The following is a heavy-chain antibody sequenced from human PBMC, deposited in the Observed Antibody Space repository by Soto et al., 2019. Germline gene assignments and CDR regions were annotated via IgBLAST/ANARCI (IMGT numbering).Heavy chain of an antibody. CDR3: AKQLMVRGVVLLFDY. CDR2: ISSSGGST. J-gene: IGHJ4*02. V-gene: IGHV3-23*01. CDR1: GFSFSSYA. Sequence: EVQLLESGGGLVQPGGSLRLSCGASGFSFSSYAMSWVRQAPGKRLEWVSGISSSGGSTYYADSVKGRFTISRDNAKNTLYMQMNSLRAEDTAVYSCAKQLMVRGVVLLFDYWGQGTLVTVSS. D-gene: IGHD3-10*01.